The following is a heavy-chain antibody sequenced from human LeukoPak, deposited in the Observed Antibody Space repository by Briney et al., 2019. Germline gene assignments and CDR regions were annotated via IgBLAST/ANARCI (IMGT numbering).Heavy chain of an antibody. J-gene: IGHJ4*02. D-gene: IGHD3-10*01. V-gene: IGHV4-39*01. CDR1: GGSINSNTYF. CDR3: ARHDALFYYYGSGRVSYFDY. CDR2: IYYSGST. Sequence: SETLSLTCTVSGGSINSNTYFWGWIRQPPGKGLEWIGCIYYSGSTIYNPSLKSRVTIPADTSKNHSSLKLSSVTAADTAVYYCARHDALFYYYGSGRVSYFDYWGQGTLVTVPS.